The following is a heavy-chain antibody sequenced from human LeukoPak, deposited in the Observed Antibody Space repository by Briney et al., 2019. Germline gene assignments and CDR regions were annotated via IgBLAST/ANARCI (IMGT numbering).Heavy chain of an antibody. CDR2: IIPILGIA. Sequence: SVKVSCKASGGTFSSYAISWVRQAPGQGLEWMGRIIPILGIANYAQKFQGRVTITADKSTSTAYMGLSSLRSEDTAVYYCARDPGRYCSSTSCSYWGQGTLVTVPS. CDR1: GGTFSSYA. D-gene: IGHD2-2*01. CDR3: ARDPGRYCSSTSCSY. J-gene: IGHJ4*02. V-gene: IGHV1-69*04.